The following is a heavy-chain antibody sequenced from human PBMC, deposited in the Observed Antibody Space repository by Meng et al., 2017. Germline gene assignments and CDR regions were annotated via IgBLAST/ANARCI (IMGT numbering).Heavy chain of an antibody. CDR3: AGGLMVNDY. V-gene: IGHV3-33*08. CDR1: GFTFSSYG. J-gene: IGHJ4*02. CDR2: IWYDGSNK. Sequence: VQLVGLGGGLVKRGGSLRLSCAASGFTFSSYGMHWVRQAPGKGLEWVAVIWYDGSNKYYAGSVKGRFTISRDNSKNTLYLQMNSLRAEDTAVYYCAGGLMVNDYWGQGTLVTVSS. D-gene: IGHD3-10*01.